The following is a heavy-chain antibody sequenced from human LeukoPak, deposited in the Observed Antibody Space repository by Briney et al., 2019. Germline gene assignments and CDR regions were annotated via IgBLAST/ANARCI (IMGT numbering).Heavy chain of an antibody. D-gene: IGHD4-23*01. Sequence: PGGSLRLSCAASGFTFSRYAMNWVRQAPGKGLNWVSLISGSGDNTYYADSVKGRFTISRDNSKSTLYLQMNSLSVEDTAVYYCVQSYEGTMTTLGYWGQGTPVTVSS. CDR2: ISGSGDNT. V-gene: IGHV3-23*01. CDR3: VQSYEGTMTTLGY. J-gene: IGHJ4*02. CDR1: GFTFSRYA.